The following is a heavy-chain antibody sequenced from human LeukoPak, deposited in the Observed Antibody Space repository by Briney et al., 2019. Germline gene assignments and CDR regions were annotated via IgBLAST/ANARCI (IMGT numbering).Heavy chain of an antibody. J-gene: IGHJ6*03. V-gene: IGHV3-23*01. CDR2: ISGSGGST. CDR3: AKKQQAGTGWNYMDV. CDR1: GFTLSSYA. D-gene: IGHD1-1*01. Sequence: PGGSLRLSCAASGFTLSSYAMSWVRQAPGKGLEWVSAISGSGGSTYYADSVKGWFTISRDNSRNTVYLHMNSLRAEDTAVYHCAKKQQAGTGWNYMDVWGTGTTVTVSS.